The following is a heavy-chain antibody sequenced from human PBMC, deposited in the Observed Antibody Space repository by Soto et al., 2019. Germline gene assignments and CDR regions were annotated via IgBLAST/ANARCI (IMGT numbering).Heavy chain of an antibody. V-gene: IGHV4-34*01. CDR2: INHSGST. CDR3: ARNPRSSSWYFKIYYYYGMDV. Sequence: PSETLSLTCAVYGGSFSGYYWSWIRQPPWKWLEWIGEINHSGSTNYNPSLKSRVTISVDTSKNQFSLKLSSVTAADTAVYYCARNPRSSSWYFKIYYYYGMDVWGQGTTVTVSS. J-gene: IGHJ6*02. D-gene: IGHD6-13*01. CDR1: GGSFSGYY.